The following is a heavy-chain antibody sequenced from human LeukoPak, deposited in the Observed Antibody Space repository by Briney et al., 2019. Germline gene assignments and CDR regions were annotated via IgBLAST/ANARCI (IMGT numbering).Heavy chain of an antibody. CDR3: ARAAYASSPDY. CDR2: ISSSGSTI. J-gene: IGHJ4*02. V-gene: IGHV3-48*03. Sequence: GGSLRLSCAASGFTSSSYEMNWVRQAPGKGLEWVSYISSSGSTIYYADSVKGRFTISRDNPKNTLYLQMNSLRAEDTAVYYCARAAYASSPDYWGQGTLVTVSS. CDR1: GFTSSSYE. D-gene: IGHD2-2*01.